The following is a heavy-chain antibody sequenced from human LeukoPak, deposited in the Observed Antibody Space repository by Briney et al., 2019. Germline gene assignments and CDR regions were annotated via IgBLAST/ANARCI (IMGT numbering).Heavy chain of an antibody. CDR2: FDPEDGET. CDR1: GYTLTKFS. D-gene: IGHD2-15*01. CDR3: ARVSDIMDV. J-gene: IGHJ6*04. Sequence: ASVKVSCKVSGYTLTKFSMHWVRQAPGKGLEWMGGFDPEDGETIYAQKFQGRVTMTRNTSISTAYMELSSLRSEDTAVYYCARVSDIMDVWGKGTTVTISS. V-gene: IGHV1-24*01.